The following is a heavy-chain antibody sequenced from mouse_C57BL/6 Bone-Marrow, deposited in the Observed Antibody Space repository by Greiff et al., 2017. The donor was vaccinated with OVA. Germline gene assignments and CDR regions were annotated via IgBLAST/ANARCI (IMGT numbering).Heavy chain of an antibody. D-gene: IGHD2-4*01. V-gene: IGHV1-76*01. J-gene: IGHJ4*01. CDR1: GYTFTDYY. CDR2: IYPGSGNT. CDR3: AREPYDYDYYYAMDY. Sequence: QVQLQQSGAELVRPGASVKLSCKASGYTFTDYYINWVKQRPGQGLEWIARIYPGSGNTYYNEKFKGKATLTAEKSSSTAYMQLSSLTSEDSAVYFCAREPYDYDYYYAMDYWGQGTSVTVSS.